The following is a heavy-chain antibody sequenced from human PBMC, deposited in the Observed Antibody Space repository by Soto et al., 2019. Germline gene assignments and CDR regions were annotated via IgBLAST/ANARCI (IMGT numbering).Heavy chain of an antibody. CDR3: ARGAAAGTYYYYGMDV. J-gene: IGHJ6*02. Sequence: LRLSCAASGFTFSSYEMNWVRQAPGKGLEWVSYISSSGSTIYYADSVKGRFTISRDNAKNSLYLQMNSLRAEDTAVYYCARGAAAGTYYYYGMDVWGQGTTVTVSS. V-gene: IGHV3-48*03. D-gene: IGHD6-13*01. CDR2: ISSSGSTI. CDR1: GFTFSSYE.